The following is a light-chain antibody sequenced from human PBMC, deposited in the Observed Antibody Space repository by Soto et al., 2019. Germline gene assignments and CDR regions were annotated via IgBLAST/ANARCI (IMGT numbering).Light chain of an antibody. V-gene: IGLV1-47*01. J-gene: IGLJ3*02. Sequence: QSVLTQPPSASGTPGQRVTISCSGSSSNIGRNYVYWYQQLPGTAPKLLISRNTQRPSGVPDRFSGSKSGTSASLAISGLRSDDEAEYYCAGWDGSLSGWVFGGGTKLTVL. CDR3: AGWDGSLSGWV. CDR1: SSNIGRNY. CDR2: RNT.